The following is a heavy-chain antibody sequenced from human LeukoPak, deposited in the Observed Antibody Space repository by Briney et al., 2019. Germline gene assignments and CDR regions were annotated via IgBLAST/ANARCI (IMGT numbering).Heavy chain of an antibody. CDR3: ARGAWFGERGFDY. V-gene: IGHV1-2*04. Sequence: ASVKVSCKASGYTFTGYYMHWVRQAPGQGLEWMGWINPNSGGTNYAQRFQGSVTMTRDTSISTAYMELSRLRSDDAAVYYCARGAWFGERGFDYWGQGTLVTVSS. CDR2: INPNSGGT. CDR1: GYTFTGYY. D-gene: IGHD3-10*01. J-gene: IGHJ4*02.